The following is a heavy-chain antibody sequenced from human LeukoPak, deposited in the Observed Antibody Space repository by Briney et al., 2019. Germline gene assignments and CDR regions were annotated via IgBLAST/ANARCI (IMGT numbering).Heavy chain of an antibody. CDR3: ARHNYASDFDY. V-gene: IGHV1-2*02. CDR2: VAPTTGAT. J-gene: IGHJ4*02. Sequence: GASVKVSCKASGCSFTDYYIHWVRQAPGQGLEWMGWVAPTTGATNYAQKFQGRVAMTRNTSISTTYMELSSLTSDATAVYCCARHNYASDFDYWGQGTLVTVSS. CDR1: GCSFTDYY. D-gene: IGHD3-16*01.